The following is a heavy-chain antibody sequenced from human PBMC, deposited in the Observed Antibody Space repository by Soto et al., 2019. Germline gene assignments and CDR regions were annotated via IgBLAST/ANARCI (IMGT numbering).Heavy chain of an antibody. CDR2: INHSGST. CDR1: GGSFSGYY. J-gene: IGHJ4*02. CDR3: KRGGDAYKNGH. D-gene: IGHD1-1*01. Sequence: SETLSLTCAVYGGSFSGYYWSWIRQPPGKGLEWIGEINHSGSTNYNPSLKSRVTMSVDTSKNQFSLKLTSVNAADTAVYYCKRGGDAYKNGHWGQGTLVTVS. V-gene: IGHV4-34*01.